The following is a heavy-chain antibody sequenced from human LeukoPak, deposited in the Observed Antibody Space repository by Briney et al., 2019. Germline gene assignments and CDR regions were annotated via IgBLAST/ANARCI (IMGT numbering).Heavy chain of an antibody. V-gene: IGHV3-48*03. D-gene: IGHD5-18*01. CDR3: ARAKSGYSYGYEYYFDY. Sequence: PGGSLRLSCAASGLTFSSYEMNWVRQAPGKGLEWVSYISSSGSTIYYADSVKGRFTISRDNAKNSLYLQMNSLRAEDTAVYYCARAKSGYSYGYEYYFDYWGQGTLVTVSS. CDR1: GLTFSSYE. J-gene: IGHJ4*02. CDR2: ISSSGSTI.